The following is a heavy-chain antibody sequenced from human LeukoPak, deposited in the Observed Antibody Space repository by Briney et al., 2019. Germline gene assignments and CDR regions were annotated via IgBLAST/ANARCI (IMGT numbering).Heavy chain of an antibody. CDR2: ISRSSSYI. CDR1: GFTFSSYS. CDR3: ARDGPVLMVYSRGMDV. D-gene: IGHD2-8*01. J-gene: IGHJ6*02. Sequence: PGGSLRLSCAASGFTFSSYSMNWVRQAPGKGLEWVSSISRSSSYIYFADSVKGRFTISRDNAKNSLFLQMNSLSAEDTAVYYCARDGPVLMVYSRGMDVWGQGTTVTVSS. V-gene: IGHV3-21*01.